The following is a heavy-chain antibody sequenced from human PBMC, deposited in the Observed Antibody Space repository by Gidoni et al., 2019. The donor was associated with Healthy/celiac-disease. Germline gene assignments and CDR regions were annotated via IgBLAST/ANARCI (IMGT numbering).Heavy chain of an antibody. CDR2: ISSSSSYI. V-gene: IGHV3-21*01. D-gene: IGHD7-27*01. J-gene: IGHJ3*02. CDR3: AREDWGLEDGFDI. Sequence: EVQLVQSGGGLVTPGGSLRLSCAASGFTFSSYSMNWVRQAPGKGLEWVSSISSSSSYIYYADSVKGRFTISRDNAKISLYLQMNSLRAEDTAVYYCAREDWGLEDGFDIWGQGTMVTVSS. CDR1: GFTFSSYS.